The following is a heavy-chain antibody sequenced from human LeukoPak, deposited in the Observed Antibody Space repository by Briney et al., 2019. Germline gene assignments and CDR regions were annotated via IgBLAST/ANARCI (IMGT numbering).Heavy chain of an antibody. CDR1: GYTFTSYG. Sequence: ASVKVSCKASGYTFTSYGISWVRQAPGQGREWMGWISAYNGNTNYAQKLQGRVTMTTDTSTSTAYMELRSLRSDDTAVYYCARDLAARWGPYNWFDPWGQGTLVTVSS. D-gene: IGHD6-6*01. CDR3: ARDLAARWGPYNWFDP. CDR2: ISAYNGNT. V-gene: IGHV1-18*01. J-gene: IGHJ5*02.